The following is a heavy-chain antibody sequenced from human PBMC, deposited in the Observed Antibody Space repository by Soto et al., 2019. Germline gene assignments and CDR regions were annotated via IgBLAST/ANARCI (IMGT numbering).Heavy chain of an antibody. CDR3: AKGNSGRYYYGMDI. CDR2: ISDSGGGT. CDR1: GFTFSSYA. J-gene: IGHJ6*02. D-gene: IGHD1-1*01. V-gene: IGHV3-23*01. Sequence: LRLSCAAFGFTFSSYAMSWVRQAPGKGLEWVSAISDSGGGTYYADSVKGRFTISRDNSKNTLYLQMNSLRAEDTAVYYCAKGNSGRYYYGMDIWGQGTTVTVSS.